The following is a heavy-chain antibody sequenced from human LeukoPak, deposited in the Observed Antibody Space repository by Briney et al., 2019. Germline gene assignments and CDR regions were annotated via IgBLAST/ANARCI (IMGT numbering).Heavy chain of an antibody. CDR1: GYTFTGYY. CDR2: INPNSGGT. CDR3: ARDRVVVVAATSYWFDP. Sequence: ASVKVSCKASGYTFTGYYMHWVRQAPGQGLEWMGWINPNSGGTNYAQKFQGRVTMTRDTSISTAYMELSRLRSDDTAVYYCARDRVVVVAATSYWFDPWGQGTLVIVSS. J-gene: IGHJ5*02. V-gene: IGHV1-2*02. D-gene: IGHD2-15*01.